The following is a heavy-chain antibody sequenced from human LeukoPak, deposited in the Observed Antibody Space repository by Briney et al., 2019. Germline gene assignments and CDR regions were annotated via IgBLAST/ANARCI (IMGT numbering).Heavy chain of an antibody. V-gene: IGHV1-69*13. CDR1: GYTFTSYY. J-gene: IGHJ3*02. CDR3: AREYFTRRYCSSTSCPGDAFDI. Sequence: ASVKVSCKASGYTFTSYYMHWVRQAPGQGLEWMGGIIPIFGTANYAQKFQGRVTITADESTSTAYMELSSLRSEDTAVYYCAREYFTRRYCSSTSCPGDAFDIWGQGTMVTVSS. D-gene: IGHD2-2*01. CDR2: IIPIFGTA.